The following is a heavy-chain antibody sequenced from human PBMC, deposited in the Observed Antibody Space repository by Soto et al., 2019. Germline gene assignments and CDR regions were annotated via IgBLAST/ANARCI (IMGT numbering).Heavy chain of an antibody. CDR3: AKDYYYGSGSYYPPPDY. Sequence: GGSLRLSCAASGFTFSSYGMRWVRQAPGKGLEWVAVISYDGSNKYYADSVKGRFTISRDSSKNTLYLQMNSLRAEDTAVYYCAKDYYYGSGSYYPPPDYWGQGTLVTVSS. J-gene: IGHJ4*02. CDR1: GFTFSSYG. CDR2: ISYDGSNK. V-gene: IGHV3-30*18. D-gene: IGHD3-10*01.